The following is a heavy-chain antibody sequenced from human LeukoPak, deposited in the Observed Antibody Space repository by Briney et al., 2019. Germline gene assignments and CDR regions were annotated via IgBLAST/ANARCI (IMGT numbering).Heavy chain of an antibody. V-gene: IGHV3-23*01. J-gene: IGHJ4*02. D-gene: IGHD1-26*01. CDR2: ISGDGYSA. CDR1: GFTFSTYT. Sequence: GGSLRLSCAASGFTFSTYTMAWVRQAPGGGLEWVSGISGDGYSAYYADSVKDRFAISRDNSKSTLYLQMNSLRAEDTAVYYCAKYIGWSSGNYYFDHWGQGTLVTVPS. CDR3: AKYIGWSSGNYYFDH.